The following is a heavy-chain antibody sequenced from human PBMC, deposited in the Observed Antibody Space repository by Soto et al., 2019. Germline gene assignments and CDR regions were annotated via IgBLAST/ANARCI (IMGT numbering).Heavy chain of an antibody. D-gene: IGHD2-15*01. CDR2: TYYRSKWYN. J-gene: IGHJ3*02. CDR1: GDTVSSNSVA. V-gene: IGHV6-1*01. Sequence: SQTLSLTCAISGDTVSSNSVAWNCIRQSPSRGLEWLGRTYYRSKWYNEYAVSVKSRITINPDTSKNQFSLQLNSVTPQDTAVYYCARGSWYAFDIWGKGKMVTVSS. CDR3: ARGSWYAFDI.